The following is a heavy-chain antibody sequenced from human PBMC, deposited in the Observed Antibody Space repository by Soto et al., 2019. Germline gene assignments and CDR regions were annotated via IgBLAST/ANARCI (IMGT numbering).Heavy chain of an antibody. Sequence: EVQLVESGGGLVQPGGSLRLSCAASGFTFSSYSMNWVRQAPGKGLEWVSYISSGSTIYYADSVKGRFTISRDNAKNSLYLQMNRLRDEDTAVYYCARDLGYGLFDYCGQGTLVTVS. J-gene: IGHJ4*02. D-gene: IGHD5-18*01. V-gene: IGHV3-48*02. CDR2: ISSGSTI. CDR1: GFTFSSYS. CDR3: ARDLGYGLFDY.